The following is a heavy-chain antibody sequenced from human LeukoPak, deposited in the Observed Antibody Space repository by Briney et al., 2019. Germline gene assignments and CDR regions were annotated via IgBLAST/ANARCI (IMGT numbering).Heavy chain of an antibody. D-gene: IGHD2-21*01. CDR3: TIIPNVILFTHYFEY. Sequence: SVKVSCKASGGVFTTYAISWVRQAPGQGLEWMGGIIPFLGTTNYTQKFQGRVTITADEPTRTAYMELTYLRSDDTAVYYCTIIPNVILFTHYFEYWGQGTLVTVSS. CDR1: GGVFTTYA. J-gene: IGHJ4*02. CDR2: IIPFLGTT. V-gene: IGHV1-69*13.